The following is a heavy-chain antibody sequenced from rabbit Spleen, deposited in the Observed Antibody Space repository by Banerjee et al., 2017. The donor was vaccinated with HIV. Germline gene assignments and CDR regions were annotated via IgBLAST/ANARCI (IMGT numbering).Heavy chain of an antibody. J-gene: IGHJ6*01. V-gene: IGHV1S40*01. Sequence: QSLEESWGDLVKPGASLTLTCTASGVSFSSSSYMCWVRQAPGKGLEWIACIDTGSSGFTYFATWAKGRFTCSKTSSTTVTLQMTRLTAADTATYFCARDTGTSFSTYGMDLWGQGTLVTVS. D-gene: IGHD8-1*01. CDR3: ARDTGTSFSTYGMDL. CDR2: IDTGSSGFT. CDR1: GVSFSSSSY.